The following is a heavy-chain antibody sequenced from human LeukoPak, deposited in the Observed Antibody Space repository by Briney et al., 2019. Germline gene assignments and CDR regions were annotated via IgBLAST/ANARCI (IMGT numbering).Heavy chain of an antibody. D-gene: IGHD2-15*01. CDR3: ARDPRGGLDY. CDR2: IYHSGST. Sequence: PSETLSLTCTVSGGSISSGGYYWSWIRQPPGKGLEWIGYIYHSGSTYYNPSLKSRVTISVDRSKNQFSLKLSSVTAADTAVYYCARDPRGGLDYWGQGTLVTVSS. CDR1: GGSISSGGYY. J-gene: IGHJ4*02. V-gene: IGHV4-30-2*01.